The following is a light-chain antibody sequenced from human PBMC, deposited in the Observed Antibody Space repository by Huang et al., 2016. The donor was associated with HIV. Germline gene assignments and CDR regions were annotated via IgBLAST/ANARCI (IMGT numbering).Light chain of an antibody. CDR3: QQRSNWPGT. CDR2: ESS. J-gene: IGKJ1*01. CDR1: QSVSTY. V-gene: IGKV3-11*01. Sequence: EIILTQSPATLSLFPGERATLSCRASQSVSTYLAWYQQKPGQAPRLLIYESSRRATGIPARFSGSGSATDFTLTISSLEPEDFAVYYCQQRSNWPGTFGQGTKVEV.